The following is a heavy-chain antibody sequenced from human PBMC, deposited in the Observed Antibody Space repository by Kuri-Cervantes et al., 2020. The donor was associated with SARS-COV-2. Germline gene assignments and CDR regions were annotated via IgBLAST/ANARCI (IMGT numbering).Heavy chain of an antibody. D-gene: IGHD1-1*01. CDR3: VRDGDHWNFDY. CDR2: RWYDGSNK. V-gene: IGHV3-33*01. CDR1: GFTFSSYG. J-gene: IGHJ4*02. Sequence: GESLKISCASSGFTFSSYGMHWVRQAPGKGLEWVAVRWYDGSNKYYADSVKGRFTISRDNSKNMLFLQMNSLRAEDTAVYYCVRDGDHWNFDYWGQGTLVTVSS.